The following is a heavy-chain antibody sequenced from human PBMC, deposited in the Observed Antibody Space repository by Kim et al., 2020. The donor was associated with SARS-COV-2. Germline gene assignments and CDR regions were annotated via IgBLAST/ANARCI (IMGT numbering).Heavy chain of an antibody. CDR2: IIPIFGTA. J-gene: IGHJ6*02. V-gene: IGHV1-69*13. CDR3: ARDRLGAIVVVPAGPPYGMDV. D-gene: IGHD2-2*01. Sequence: SVKVSCKASGGTFSSYAISWVRQAPGQGLEWMGGIIPIFGTANYAQKFQGRVTITADESTSTAYMELSSLRSEDTAVYYCARDRLGAIVVVPAGPPYGMDVWGQGTTVTVSS. CDR1: GGTFSSYA.